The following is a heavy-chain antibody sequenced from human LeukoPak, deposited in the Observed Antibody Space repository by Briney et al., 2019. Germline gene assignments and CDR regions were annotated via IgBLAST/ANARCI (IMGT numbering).Heavy chain of an antibody. D-gene: IGHD5-24*01. V-gene: IGHV1-2*02. Sequence: GASVKVSCKASGYTFTGYYMHWVRQAPGQGLEWMGWINPNSGGTNYAQKFQGRVTMTRDTSISTAYMELSRLRPDDTAVYYYARGVLKMVATSPFDYWGQGTLVTVSS. CDR1: GYTFTGYY. CDR3: ARGVLKMVATSPFDY. J-gene: IGHJ4*02. CDR2: INPNSGGT.